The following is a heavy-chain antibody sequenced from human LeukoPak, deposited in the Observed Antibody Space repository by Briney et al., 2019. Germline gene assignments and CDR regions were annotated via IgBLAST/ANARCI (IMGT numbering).Heavy chain of an antibody. Sequence: SETLSLTCAVPGGSISRGGYSWSWIRQPPGKGLEWIGYIYHSGSTYYNPSLKSRVTISVDRSKNQFSLKLSSVTAADTAVYYCARVPWNDEYAFDIWGQGTMVTVSS. CDR2: IYHSGST. V-gene: IGHV4-30-2*01. J-gene: IGHJ3*02. CDR1: GGSISRGGYS. CDR3: ARVPWNDEYAFDI. D-gene: IGHD1-1*01.